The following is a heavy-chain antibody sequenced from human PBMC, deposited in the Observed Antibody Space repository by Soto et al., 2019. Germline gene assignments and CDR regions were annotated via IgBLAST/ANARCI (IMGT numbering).Heavy chain of an antibody. CDR3: ARFVRGYYDSSGYYPLFDP. D-gene: IGHD3-22*01. CDR2: IDPSDSYT. J-gene: IGHJ5*02. V-gene: IGHV5-10-1*01. CDR1: GYSFTSYW. Sequence: PGESLKISCKGSGYSFTSYWISWVRQMPGKGLEWMGRIDPSDSYTNYSPSFQGHGTISADKSISTAYLQWSSLKASDTAMYYCARFVRGYYDSSGYYPLFDPWGQGALVTVSS.